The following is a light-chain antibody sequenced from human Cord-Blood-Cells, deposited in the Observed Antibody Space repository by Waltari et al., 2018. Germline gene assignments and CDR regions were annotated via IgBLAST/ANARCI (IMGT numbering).Light chain of an antibody. CDR2: WAS. Sequence: DIVMTQSPDSLAVSLGERATINCKSSQSVLYSSNNKNYLAWYQQKPGQPPKLLIYWASTLESGVRDRFSGSGSGTDFTLTISSLQAEDVAVYYCQQYYSTPPWTFGQGTKVEIK. J-gene: IGKJ1*01. CDR1: QSVLYSSNNKNY. CDR3: QQYYSTPPWT. V-gene: IGKV4-1*01.